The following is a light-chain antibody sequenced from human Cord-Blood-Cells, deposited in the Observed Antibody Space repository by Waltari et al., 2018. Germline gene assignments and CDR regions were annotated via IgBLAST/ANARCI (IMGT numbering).Light chain of an antibody. Sequence: DIQMTQSPSSLSASVGDRDTIPCRASQSISSYLNWSQQKPGKAPKLLIYAASSLQSGVPSRFSGSGSGTDFTLTISSLQPEDFATYYCQQSYSTPITFGQGTRLEIK. J-gene: IGKJ5*01. CDR1: QSISSY. CDR2: AAS. V-gene: IGKV1-39*01. CDR3: QQSYSTPIT.